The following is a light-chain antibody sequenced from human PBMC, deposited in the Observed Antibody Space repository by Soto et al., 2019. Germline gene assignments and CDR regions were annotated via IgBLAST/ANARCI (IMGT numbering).Light chain of an antibody. CDR2: AAS. CDR3: QQYGNSPQT. V-gene: IGKV3-20*01. J-gene: IGKJ1*01. Sequence: EIVMTQSPATLSLSPGERATLSCRASQSVSSNVAWYQQTPGQAPRLLIYAASYRATGIPDRFSGSGSGTDFTLTISRLEPEDFAVYYCQQYGNSPQTFGQGTKVDIK. CDR1: QSVSSN.